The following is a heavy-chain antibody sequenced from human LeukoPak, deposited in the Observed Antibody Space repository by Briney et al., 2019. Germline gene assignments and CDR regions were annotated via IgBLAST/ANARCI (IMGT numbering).Heavy chain of an antibody. Sequence: GGSLRLSCAASGFTFSSYSMNWVRQAPGKGLEWVSAISGSGGSTYYADSVKGRFTISRDNSKNTLYLQMNSLRAEDTAVYYCARESGYDISGAFDIWGQGTMVTVSS. CDR3: ARESGYDISGAFDI. CDR2: ISGSGGST. CDR1: GFTFSSYS. D-gene: IGHD3-9*01. J-gene: IGHJ3*02. V-gene: IGHV3-23*01.